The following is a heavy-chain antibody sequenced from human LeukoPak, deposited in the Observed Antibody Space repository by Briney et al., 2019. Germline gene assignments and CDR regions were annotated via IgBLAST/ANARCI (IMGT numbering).Heavy chain of an antibody. CDR2: IIPILGAA. J-gene: IGHJ6*03. Sequence: ASVKVSCKASGGTFSTYAISWVRQAPGQGLEWMGGIIPILGAANYAQKLQGRVTITADESTSTAYMELISLRSEDTAVYYCALGYCSTTSCYNYYYYYYMDVWGKGTTVTVSS. CDR1: GGTFSTYA. D-gene: IGHD2-2*01. V-gene: IGHV1-69*13. CDR3: ALGYCSTTSCYNYYYYYYMDV.